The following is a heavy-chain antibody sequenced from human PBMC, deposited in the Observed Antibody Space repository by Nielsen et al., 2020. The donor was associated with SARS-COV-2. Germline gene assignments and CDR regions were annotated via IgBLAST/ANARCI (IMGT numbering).Heavy chain of an antibody. CDR1: GFTFSSYD. Sequence: GESLKISCAASGFTFSSYDMHWVRQATGKGLEWVSAIVTAGDTYYPGSVKGRFTISRENAKNSLYLQMNSLRAGDTAVYYCARVRASAAGVYYYGMDVWGQGTTATVSS. CDR3: ARVRASAAGVYYYGMDV. D-gene: IGHD6-13*01. CDR2: IVTAGDT. J-gene: IGHJ6*02. V-gene: IGHV3-13*04.